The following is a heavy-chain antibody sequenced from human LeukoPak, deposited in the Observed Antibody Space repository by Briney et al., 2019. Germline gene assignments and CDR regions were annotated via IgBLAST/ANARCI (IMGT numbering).Heavy chain of an antibody. CDR2: ISSSGSTI. J-gene: IGHJ5*02. CDR1: GFTFSDYY. D-gene: IGHD3-3*01. Sequence: KPGGSLRLSCAASGFTFSDYYMSWIRQAPGKGLEWVSYISSSGSTIYYADSVKGRFTISRDNSKNTLYLQMNSLRAEDAAVYYCARDFRSGFPNWFDPWGQGALVTVSS. CDR3: ARDFRSGFPNWFDP. V-gene: IGHV3-11*01.